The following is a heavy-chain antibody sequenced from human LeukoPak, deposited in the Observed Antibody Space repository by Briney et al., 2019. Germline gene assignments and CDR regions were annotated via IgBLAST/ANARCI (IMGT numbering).Heavy chain of an antibody. V-gene: IGHV3-53*01. CDR3: ARYYHDSSGYLYYVDH. D-gene: IGHD3-22*01. J-gene: IGHJ4*02. Sequence: GGSLRLSCGASGLTVSSNYMSWVRQAPGKGLEWVSVIYSDGRTYYADSVKGRFTVSRDNSKNTLYLQMNSLRAEDTAVYYCARYYHDSSGYLYYVDHWGQGTLVTVSS. CDR2: IYSDGRT. CDR1: GLTVSSNY.